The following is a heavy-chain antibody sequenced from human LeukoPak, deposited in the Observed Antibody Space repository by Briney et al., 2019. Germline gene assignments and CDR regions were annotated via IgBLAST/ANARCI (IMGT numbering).Heavy chain of an antibody. D-gene: IGHD4-17*01. CDR1: GGSISSCY. Sequence: SETLSLTCTVSGGSISSCYWSWIRQPPGKGLEWIGYIYYSGSTNYNPSLKSRVTISVDTSKNQFSLKLSSVTAADTAVYYCARDVLPTGGAFDIWGQGTMVTVSS. J-gene: IGHJ3*02. V-gene: IGHV4-59*01. CDR3: ARDVLPTGGAFDI. CDR2: IYYSGST.